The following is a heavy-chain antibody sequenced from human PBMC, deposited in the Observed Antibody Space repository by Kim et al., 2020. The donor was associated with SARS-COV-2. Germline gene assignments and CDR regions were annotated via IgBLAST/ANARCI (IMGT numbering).Heavy chain of an antibody. V-gene: IGHV1-24*01. J-gene: IGHJ5*02. CDR3: ATGPPVAGNWFDP. CDR2: FDPEDGET. Sequence: ASVKVSCKVSGYTLTELSMNWVRQAPGKGLEWMGGFDPEDGETIYAQKFQGRVTMTEDTSTDTAYMELSSLRSEDTAVYYCATGPPVAGNWFDPWGQGTLVTVSS. CDR1: GYTLTELS. D-gene: IGHD6-19*01.